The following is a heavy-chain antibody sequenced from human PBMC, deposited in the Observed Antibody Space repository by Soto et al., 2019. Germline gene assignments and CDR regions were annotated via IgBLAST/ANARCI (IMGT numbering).Heavy chain of an antibody. CDR3: ARGLHHYYYDSSGLLFDY. CDR1: GFTFSSYG. D-gene: IGHD3-22*01. V-gene: IGHV3-33*01. Sequence: GGSLRLSCAASGFTFSSYGMHWVRQAPGKGLEWVAVIWYDGSNKYYADSVKGRFTISRDNSKNTLYLQMNSLRAEDTAVYYCARGLHHYYYDSSGLLFDYWGQGTLVTVSS. CDR2: IWYDGSNK. J-gene: IGHJ4*02.